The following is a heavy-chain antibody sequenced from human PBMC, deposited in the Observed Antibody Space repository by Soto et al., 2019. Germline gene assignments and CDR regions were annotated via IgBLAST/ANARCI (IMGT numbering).Heavy chain of an antibody. D-gene: IGHD2-8*01. CDR3: ARYNPYAIDY. V-gene: IGHV6-1*01. CDR1: GDSVSGNSAA. CDR2: TYYRSKWYN. J-gene: IGHJ4*02. Sequence: SQTLSLTCAISGDSVSGNSAAWNWIRQSPSRGLEWLGRTYYRSKWYNDYAVSVKSRITVTPDASKNQFSLKMTSVTAADRAMYFCARYNPYAIDYWGRGTLVTVSS.